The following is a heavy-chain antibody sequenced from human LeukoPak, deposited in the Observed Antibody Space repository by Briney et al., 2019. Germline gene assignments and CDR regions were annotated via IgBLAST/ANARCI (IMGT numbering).Heavy chain of an antibody. CDR3: ARGAAVYYYMDV. V-gene: IGHV1-8*01. CDR2: MNPNSGNT. CDR1: GYTFTSYD. J-gene: IGHJ6*03. Sequence: GASVKVSCKDSGYTFTSYDINWVRQATGQGLEWMGWMNPNSGNTGYAQKFQGRVTMTRNTSISTAYMELSSLRSEDTAVYYCARGAAVYYYMDVWGKGTTVTISS. D-gene: IGHD6-25*01.